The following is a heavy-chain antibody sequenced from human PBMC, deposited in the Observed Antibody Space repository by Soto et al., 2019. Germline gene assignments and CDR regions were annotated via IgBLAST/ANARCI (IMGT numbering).Heavy chain of an antibody. V-gene: IGHV3-7*01. Sequence: EVQLVESGGGFVQPGGSLRLSCVGSGVILSSYWMSWVRQAPGKGLEWVANIKPDGSGKYYVDSVKGRFTISRDNAKNSLYLQMNSLRAGDTAVYYCTSNIYYDFWSGYYAFDIWGQGTMVTVSS. D-gene: IGHD3-3*01. CDR2: IKPDGSGK. CDR3: TSNIYYDFWSGYYAFDI. J-gene: IGHJ3*02. CDR1: GVILSSYW.